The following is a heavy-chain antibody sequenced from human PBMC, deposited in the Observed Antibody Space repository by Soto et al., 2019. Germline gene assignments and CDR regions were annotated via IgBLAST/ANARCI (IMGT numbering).Heavy chain of an antibody. V-gene: IGHV1-69*12. CDR3: ATMSIVGAQKSRRNYYDYGMDV. CDR1: GGTFSSYA. D-gene: IGHD1-26*01. CDR2: IIPIFGTA. Sequence: QVQLVQSGAEVKKPGSSVKVSCKASGGTFSSYAISWVRQAPGQGLECMGGIIPIFGTANYAQKFQGRVTITADESTSTAYMELRRLRSEHTAVYYCATMSIVGAQKSRRNYYDYGMDVWGQGTTVTVSS. J-gene: IGHJ6*02.